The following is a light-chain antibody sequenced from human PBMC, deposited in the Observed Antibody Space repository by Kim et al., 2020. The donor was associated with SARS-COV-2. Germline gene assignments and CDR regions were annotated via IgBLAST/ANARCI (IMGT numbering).Light chain of an antibody. CDR3: QSYDNTNQV. CDR1: SGNIASNY. V-gene: IGLV6-57*04. Sequence: NFMLTQSHSVSESPGKTVTISCTRSSGNIASNYMQWYQQRPGSAPTIVIYEDTQRPSGVPDRFSGSIDSSSHSASLTISGLKTEDEADYYCQSYDNTNQVLGGGTRLTVL. J-gene: IGLJ3*02. CDR2: EDT.